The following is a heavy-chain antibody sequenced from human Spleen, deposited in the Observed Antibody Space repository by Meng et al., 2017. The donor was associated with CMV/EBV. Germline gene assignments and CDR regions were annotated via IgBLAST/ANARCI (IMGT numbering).Heavy chain of an antibody. J-gene: IGHJ5*02. V-gene: IGHV1-18*01. CDR2: ISADNGNT. Sequence: ASVKVSCKASGYTFTSYGITWVRQAPGQGLEWMGWISADNGNTNYAQKLQGRVTMTTDTSTSTAYMELRSLRSDDTAVYYCARLQTGTQGVGWFDPGGQGTLVTVSS. CDR1: GYTFTSYG. D-gene: IGHD1-1*01. CDR3: ARLQTGTQGVGWFDP.